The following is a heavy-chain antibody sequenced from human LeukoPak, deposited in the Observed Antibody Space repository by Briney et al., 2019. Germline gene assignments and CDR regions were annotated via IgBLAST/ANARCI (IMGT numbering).Heavy chain of an antibody. V-gene: IGHV3-21*01. CDR2: ISSSSSYI. D-gene: IGHD1-26*01. J-gene: IGHJ4*02. CDR3: ARDAGWELSY. Sequence: GGSLRLSCAASGFTFSSYAMNWVRQAPGKGLEWVSSISSSSSYIYYADSVKGRFTISRDNAKNSLYLQMNSLRAEDTAVYYCARDAGWELSYWGQGTLVTVSS. CDR1: GFTFSSYA.